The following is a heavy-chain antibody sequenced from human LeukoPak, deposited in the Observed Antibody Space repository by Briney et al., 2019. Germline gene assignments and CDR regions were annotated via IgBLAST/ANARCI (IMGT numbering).Heavy chain of an antibody. V-gene: IGHV3-33*01. CDR1: GFTFSSYG. CDR2: IWYDGSNK. CDR3: ARDPLERQNDAFDI. Sequence: PGGSLRLSCAASGFTFSSYGMHWVRQAPGKGLEWVAVIWYDGSNKYYADSVKGRFTISRDNSKNTLYLQMNSLRAEDTAVYYCARDPLERQNDAFDIWGQGTMVTVSS. D-gene: IGHD1-1*01. J-gene: IGHJ3*02.